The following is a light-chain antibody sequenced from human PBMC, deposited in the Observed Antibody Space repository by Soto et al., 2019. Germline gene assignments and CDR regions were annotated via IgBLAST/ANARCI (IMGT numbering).Light chain of an antibody. Sequence: QSVLTQPPSGSGAPRQRGTISCTGGSSNIGSSYDVHWYQQLPGTAPKLLIYGNTNRPTGVPDRFSASTSATSASLAITGLKAEDEGDYYCLDYYNRRSGYVFGTGTKLTVL. CDR3: LDYYNRRSGYV. V-gene: IGLV1-40*01. CDR1: SSNIGSSYD. CDR2: GNT. J-gene: IGLJ1*01.